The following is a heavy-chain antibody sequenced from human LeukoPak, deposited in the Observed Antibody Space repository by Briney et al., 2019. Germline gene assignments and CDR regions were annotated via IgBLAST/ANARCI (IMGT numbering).Heavy chain of an antibody. V-gene: IGHV7-4-1*02. CDR3: ARAFNIISSGWYGLDY. CDR2: INTNTGNP. Sequence: ASVTVSCKASGYTFTGYYMHWVRQAPGQGLEWMGWINTNTGNPTYAQGFTGRFVFSLDTSVSTAYLQISSLKAEDTAVYYCARAFNIISSGWYGLDYWGQGTLVTVSS. J-gene: IGHJ4*02. CDR1: GYTFTGYY. D-gene: IGHD6-19*01.